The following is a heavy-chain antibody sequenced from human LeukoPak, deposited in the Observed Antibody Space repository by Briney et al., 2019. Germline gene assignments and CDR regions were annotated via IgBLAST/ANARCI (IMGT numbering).Heavy chain of an antibody. J-gene: IGHJ4*02. D-gene: IGHD3-22*01. Sequence: GGSLRLSCAASGFTFSSYWMHWVRQAPGKGLVWVSGINSDGSSTNYADSVRGRFTISRDNAKNSLYLQMNSLRAEDTALYYCAKGPAYYDSSSDSDFFDYWGQGTLVTVSS. V-gene: IGHV3-74*01. CDR2: INSDGSST. CDR3: AKGPAYYDSSSDSDFFDY. CDR1: GFTFSSYW.